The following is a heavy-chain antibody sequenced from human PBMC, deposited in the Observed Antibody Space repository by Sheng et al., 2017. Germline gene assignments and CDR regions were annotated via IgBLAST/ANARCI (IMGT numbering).Heavy chain of an antibody. V-gene: IGHV3-53*01. D-gene: IGHD3-22*01. Sequence: EVQLVESGGGLIQPGGSLRLSCAASGFTVSSNYMSWVRQAPGKGLEWVSVIYSGGSTYYADSVKGRFTISRDNSKNTLYLQMNSLRAEDTAVYYCARDRDSSGYYLFDYWGQGTLVTVSS. CDR1: GFTVSSNY. CDR2: IYSGGST. J-gene: IGHJ4*02. CDR3: ARDRDSSGYYLFDY.